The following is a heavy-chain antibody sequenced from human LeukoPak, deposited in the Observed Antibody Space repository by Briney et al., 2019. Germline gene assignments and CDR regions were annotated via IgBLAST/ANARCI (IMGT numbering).Heavy chain of an antibody. Sequence: GGSLRLSCAASVFTFSSYAMSLVRQAPGKGLEWVSAISGSGGSTYYADSVKGRFTISRDNSKNTLYLQMNSLRAEDTAVYYCAKDPDIVVVPAAIYFDYWGQGTLVTVSS. CDR1: VFTFSSYA. V-gene: IGHV3-23*01. CDR3: AKDPDIVVVPAAIYFDY. D-gene: IGHD2-2*02. J-gene: IGHJ4*02. CDR2: ISGSGGST.